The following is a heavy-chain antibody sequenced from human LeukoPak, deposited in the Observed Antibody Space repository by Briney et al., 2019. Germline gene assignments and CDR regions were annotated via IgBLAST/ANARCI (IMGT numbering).Heavy chain of an antibody. Sequence: PSETLSPTCTVSGVSISSYYWSWIRQPAGKGLEWIGRIYTSGSTNYNPSLKSRVTISVDKSKNQFSPKLSSVTAADTAVYYCARDGAVAGTVDYWGQGTLVTVSS. D-gene: IGHD6-19*01. V-gene: IGHV4-4*07. CDR3: ARDGAVAGTVDY. CDR2: IYTSGST. CDR1: GVSISSYY. J-gene: IGHJ4*02.